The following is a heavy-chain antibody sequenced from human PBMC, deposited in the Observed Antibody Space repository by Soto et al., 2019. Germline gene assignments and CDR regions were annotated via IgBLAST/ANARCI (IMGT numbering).Heavy chain of an antibody. Sequence: QVQLVQSGAEVKKPGSSVKVSCKASGGTFSSYAISWVRQAPGQGLEWMGGIIPIFGTANYAQKFQGRVTITADESTSTAYMELSSLRSEDTAVSYCARDRGATVTTHLGENFDYWGQGTLVTVSS. J-gene: IGHJ4*02. CDR2: IIPIFGTA. CDR1: GGTFSSYA. D-gene: IGHD4-17*01. CDR3: ARDRGATVTTHLGENFDY. V-gene: IGHV1-69*01.